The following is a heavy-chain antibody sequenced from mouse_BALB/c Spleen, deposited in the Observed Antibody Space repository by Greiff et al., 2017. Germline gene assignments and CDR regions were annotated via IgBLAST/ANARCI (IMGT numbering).Heavy chain of an antibody. CDR2: ISYSGST. J-gene: IGHJ2*01. Sequence: VQLKESGPGLVKPSQSLSLTCTVTGYSITSDYAWNWIRQFPGNKLEWMGYISYSGSTSYNPSLKSRISITRDTSKNQFFLQLNSVTTEDTATYYGARRVDYGYLYYFDYWGQGTTLTVSS. CDR1: GYSITSDYA. CDR3: ARRVDYGYLYYFDY. V-gene: IGHV3-2*02. D-gene: IGHD1-2*01.